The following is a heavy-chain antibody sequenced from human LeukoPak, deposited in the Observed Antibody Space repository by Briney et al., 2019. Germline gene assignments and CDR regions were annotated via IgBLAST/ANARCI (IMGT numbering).Heavy chain of an antibody. CDR1: GGSFSGYY. J-gene: IGHJ3*02. CDR2: INHSGST. Sequence: SETLSLTCAVYGGSFSGYYWSWIRQPPGKGLEWIGEINHSGSTNYNPSLKSRVTISVDRSKNQFSLKLSTVTAADTAVYYCARYKLDAFDIWGQGTMVTVSS. CDR3: ARYKLDAFDI. D-gene: IGHD1-1*01. V-gene: IGHV4-34*01.